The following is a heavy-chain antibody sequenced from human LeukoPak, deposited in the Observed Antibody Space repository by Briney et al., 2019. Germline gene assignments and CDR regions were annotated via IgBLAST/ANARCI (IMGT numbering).Heavy chain of an antibody. Sequence: PGGSLRLSCAASGFTFSSYGMHWVRQAPGKGLEWVAVISYDGSNKYYADSVKGRFTISRDNSKNTLYLQMNSLRAEDTAVYYCAKDDSSGWYWVYYYYGMDVWGQGTTVTVSS. J-gene: IGHJ6*02. V-gene: IGHV3-30*18. CDR2: ISYDGSNK. D-gene: IGHD6-19*01. CDR3: AKDDSSGWYWVYYYYGMDV. CDR1: GFTFSSYG.